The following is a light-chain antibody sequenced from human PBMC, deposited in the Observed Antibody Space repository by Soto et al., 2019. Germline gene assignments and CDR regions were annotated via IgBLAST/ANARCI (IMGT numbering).Light chain of an antibody. V-gene: IGKV1-8*01. J-gene: IGKJ2*01. CDR2: AAS. Sequence: IQMTQSPSTLSASVGDRVTITCRASQGISSYLAWYQQKPGKAPKLLIYAASTLQSGVPSRFSGSGSGTDFTLTISCLQSEDFATYYCQQYYTGYTFGQGTKVDIK. CDR3: QQYYTGYT. CDR1: QGISSY.